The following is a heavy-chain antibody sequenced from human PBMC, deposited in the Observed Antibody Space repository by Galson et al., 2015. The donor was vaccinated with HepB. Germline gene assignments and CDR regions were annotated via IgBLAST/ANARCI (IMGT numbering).Heavy chain of an antibody. CDR1: GFPLSTYA. D-gene: IGHD6-13*01. J-gene: IGHJ6*03. V-gene: IGHV1-8*01. CDR3: ARFPHSSSGDESYYYMDV. CDR2: MDPNSGNT. Sequence: SVKVSCKASGFPLSTYAINWVRQASGQGLEWLGWMDPNSGNTGYAQKFQGRITMTRNTSISTAYMELRSLRSEDTAVYYCARFPHSSSGDESYYYMDVWGKGTTVTVSS.